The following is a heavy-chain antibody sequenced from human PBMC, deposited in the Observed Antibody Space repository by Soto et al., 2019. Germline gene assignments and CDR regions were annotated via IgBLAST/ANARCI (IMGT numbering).Heavy chain of an antibody. V-gene: IGHV3-30-3*01. D-gene: IGHD1-7*01. Sequence: QVQLVESGGGVVQPGRSLRLSCAASGFTFSSYAMHWVRQAPGKGLEWVAVIPYDGSNKYYADSVKGRFTISRDNSKNTLYLQMNSLRAEDTAVYYCASQYITGTTGYYYGMDVWGQGTTVTVSS. J-gene: IGHJ6*02. CDR1: GFTFSSYA. CDR3: ASQYITGTTGYYYGMDV. CDR2: IPYDGSNK.